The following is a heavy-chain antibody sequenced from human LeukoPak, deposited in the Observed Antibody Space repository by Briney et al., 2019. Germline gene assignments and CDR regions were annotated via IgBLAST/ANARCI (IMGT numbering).Heavy chain of an antibody. Sequence: ASVQVSCQASVYIFTGYYIHWVRQPPGQGLEWVGRINPNGGGTNYAQKFQGRVTMTRDTSISTAYMQLSRLKSDDTAVYYCARIEERSYSYDYWGQGALVTVSS. J-gene: IGHJ4*02. V-gene: IGHV1-2*02. CDR3: ARIEERSYSYDY. CDR1: VYIFTGYY. D-gene: IGHD3-10*01. CDR2: INPNGGGT.